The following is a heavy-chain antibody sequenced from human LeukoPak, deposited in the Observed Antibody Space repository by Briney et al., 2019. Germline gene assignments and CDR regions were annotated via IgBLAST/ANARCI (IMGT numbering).Heavy chain of an antibody. V-gene: IGHV4-39*07. CDR2: INHSGST. CDR1: GGSISSSSYY. Sequence: SETLSLTCTVSGGSISSSSYYWGWIRQPPGKGLEWIGEINHSGSTNYNPSLKSRVTISVDTSKNQFSLKLSSVTAADTAVYYCARALDAFDIWGQGTMVTVSS. J-gene: IGHJ3*02. CDR3: ARALDAFDI.